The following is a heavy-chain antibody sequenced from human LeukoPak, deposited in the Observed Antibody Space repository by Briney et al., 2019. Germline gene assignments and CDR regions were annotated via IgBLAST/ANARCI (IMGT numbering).Heavy chain of an antibody. V-gene: IGHV4-59*12. CDR1: GGSIRSYY. CDR2: IYYSGST. Sequence: SETLSLTCTVSGGSIRSYYWSWIRQPPGKGLEWIGYIYYSGSTNYNPSLKSRVTISVDTSKNQFSLKLSSVTAADTAVYYCAGEGAAAIDYWGQGTLVTVSS. CDR3: AGEGAAAIDY. J-gene: IGHJ4*02. D-gene: IGHD6-13*01.